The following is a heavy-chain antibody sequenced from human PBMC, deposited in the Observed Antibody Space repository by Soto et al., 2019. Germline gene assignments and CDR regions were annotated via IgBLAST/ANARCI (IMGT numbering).Heavy chain of an antibody. CDR3: ARQKGAARRFVFGY. CDR1: GGTFSSYA. J-gene: IGHJ4*02. D-gene: IGHD6-6*01. Sequence: QVQLVQSGAEVKKPGSSVKVSCKASGGTFSSYAISWVRQAPGQGLEWMGGIIPIFGTANYAQKFQGRVTITADESTSTAYMELSRLRSEDTAVYYCARQKGAARRFVFGYWGQGTLVTVSS. CDR2: IIPIFGTA. V-gene: IGHV1-69*12.